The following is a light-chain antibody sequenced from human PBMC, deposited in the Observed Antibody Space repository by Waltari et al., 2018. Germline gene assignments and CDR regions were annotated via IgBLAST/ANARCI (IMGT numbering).Light chain of an antibody. V-gene: IGKV4-1*01. CDR3: QQYYSSPVT. J-gene: IGKJ5*01. CDR1: QSGLYRSDNKNY. Sequence: DIVMTQSPDSLAVSLGDRATNNCQSSQSGLYRSDNKNYLGWYQQKPGLPPKLLIYWASTRESGVPDRFSGSGSGTDFTLTISSLQAEDVAVYYCQQYYSSPVTFGQGTRLEIK. CDR2: WAS.